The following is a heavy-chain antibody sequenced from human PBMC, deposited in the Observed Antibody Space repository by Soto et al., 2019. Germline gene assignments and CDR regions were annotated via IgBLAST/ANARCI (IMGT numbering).Heavy chain of an antibody. D-gene: IGHD3-10*01. CDR2: ISYDGSNK. CDR3: AKVSPKHNMVRGPFDY. J-gene: IGHJ4*02. CDR1: GFTFSSYG. V-gene: IGHV3-30*18. Sequence: GGSLRLSCAASGFTFSSYGMHWVRQAPGKGLEWVAVISYDGSNKYYADSVKGRFTISRDNSKNTLYLQMNSLRAEDTAVYYCAKVSPKHNMVRGPFDYWGQGTLVTVSS.